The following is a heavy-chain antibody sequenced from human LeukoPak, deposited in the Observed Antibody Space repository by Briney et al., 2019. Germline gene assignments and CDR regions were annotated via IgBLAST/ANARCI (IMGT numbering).Heavy chain of an antibody. CDR3: ARLDYYGSGSFDC. V-gene: IGHV4-59*01. Sequence: PSETLSLTCTVSGGSISSYYWSWIRQPPGKGLEWIGYIYYSGSTNYNPSLKSRVTISVDTSKNQFSLKLSSVTAADTAVYYCARLDYYGSGSFDCWGQGTLVTVSS. D-gene: IGHD3-10*01. J-gene: IGHJ4*02. CDR2: IYYSGST. CDR1: GGSISSYY.